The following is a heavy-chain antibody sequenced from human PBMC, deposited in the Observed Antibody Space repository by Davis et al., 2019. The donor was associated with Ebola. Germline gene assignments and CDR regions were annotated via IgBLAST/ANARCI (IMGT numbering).Heavy chain of an antibody. J-gene: IGHJ4*02. CDR1: GFTFSSYA. V-gene: IGHV3-23*01. CDR3: AKDLEIRELIFYFDS. D-gene: IGHD1-1*01. CDR2: ISGSGGST. Sequence: GESLKISCAASGFTFSSYAMSWVRQAPGKGLEWVSAISGSGGSTYYADSVKGRFSISRDNSKNTLFLQMSSLRAEDTALYYCAKDLEIRELIFYFDSWGQGTLVTVSA.